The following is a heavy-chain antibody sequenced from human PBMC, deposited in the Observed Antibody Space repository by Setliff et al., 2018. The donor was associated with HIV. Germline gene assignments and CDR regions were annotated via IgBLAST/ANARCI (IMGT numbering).Heavy chain of an antibody. Sequence: GGSLRLSCAASGFTFNNYWMCWVRLAPGKGLEWVGRTRNRANNYITDYATSVQGRFTISRDYSKDSLFLQMDNLETEDTAVYYCVRAAAGLDVWSQGIRVTVSS. CDR2: TRNRANNYIT. V-gene: IGHV3-72*01. CDR1: GFTFNNYW. J-gene: IGHJ4*02. CDR3: VRAAAGLDV.